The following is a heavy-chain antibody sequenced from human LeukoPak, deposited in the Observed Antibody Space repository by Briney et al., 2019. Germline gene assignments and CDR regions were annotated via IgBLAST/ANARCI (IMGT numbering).Heavy chain of an antibody. CDR1: GFTFSTSW. D-gene: IGHD2-8*01. J-gene: IGHJ3*01. Sequence: EGSLRLSCAASGFTFSTSWMHWVRQAPGKGLVWVSRINSDGGGTNYADSVKGRFTISRDNARHTLYLQMNSLRAEDTAVYYCARPYVSTRNVFAVWGQGTVVTVSS. CDR3: ARPYVSTRNVFAV. V-gene: IGHV3-74*01. CDR2: INSDGGGT.